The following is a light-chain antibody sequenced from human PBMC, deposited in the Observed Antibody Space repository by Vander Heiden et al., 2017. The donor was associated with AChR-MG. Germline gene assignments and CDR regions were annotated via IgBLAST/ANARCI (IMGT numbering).Light chain of an antibody. CDR3: CSYGGSYTWV. J-gene: IGLJ2*01. V-gene: IGLV2-11*01. CDR1: SGDVGGYTS. Sequence: QSALTQPRSVSGSPGQSVTISCTGTSGDVGGYTSVSWYQQHPGKAPKLMIYAVNKRPSGVPDRFSGSKSGNTASLTISGLQSEDEADYYCCSYGGSYTWVFGGGTKLTVL. CDR2: AVN.